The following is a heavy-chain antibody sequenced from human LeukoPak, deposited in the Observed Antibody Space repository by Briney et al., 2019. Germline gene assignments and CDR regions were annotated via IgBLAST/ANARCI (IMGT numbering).Heavy chain of an antibody. CDR2: MSNDGSTK. Sequence: GRSLRLSCAASGFTFSGYAMHWVRQAPGKGLEWVAVMSNDGSTKYYVDSVKGRFTVSRDNSKNTLYLQMNSLRAEDTAVYYCAKDIYYDSSGYRGYFDYWGQGTLVTVSS. D-gene: IGHD3-22*01. CDR1: GFTFSGYA. CDR3: AKDIYYDSSGYRGYFDY. J-gene: IGHJ4*02. V-gene: IGHV3-30*18.